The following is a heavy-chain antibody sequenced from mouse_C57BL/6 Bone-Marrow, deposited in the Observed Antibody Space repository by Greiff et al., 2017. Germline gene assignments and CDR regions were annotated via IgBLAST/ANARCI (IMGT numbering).Heavy chain of an antibody. D-gene: IGHD2-3*01. CDR3: ARGWLLSYAMDY. Sequence: QVQLQQSGAELARPGASVKLSCKASGYTFTSYGISWVKQRTGQGLEWIGEIYPRSGNTYYNEKFKGKATLTADKSSSTAYMELRSLTSEDSAVYFCARGWLLSYAMDYWGQGTTLTVSS. CDR2: IYPRSGNT. V-gene: IGHV1-81*01. J-gene: IGHJ2*01. CDR1: GYTFTSYG.